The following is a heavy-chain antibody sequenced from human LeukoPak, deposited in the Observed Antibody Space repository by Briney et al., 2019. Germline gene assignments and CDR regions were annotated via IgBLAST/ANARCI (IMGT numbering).Heavy chain of an antibody. D-gene: IGHD2-15*01. CDR2: IRSDGSNT. J-gene: IGHJ4*02. Sequence: PGGSPRLSCAASGFTFSNYGMHWVRQAPGKGLEWVAFIRSDGSNTYYADSVKGRFTISRDNSKNTLYLQMNSLRAEDTAVYYCAKTLTDYCSGGSCYSGSYYFDYWGQGTLVTVSS. CDR3: AKTLTDYCSGGSCYSGSYYFDY. V-gene: IGHV3-30*02. CDR1: GFTFSNYG.